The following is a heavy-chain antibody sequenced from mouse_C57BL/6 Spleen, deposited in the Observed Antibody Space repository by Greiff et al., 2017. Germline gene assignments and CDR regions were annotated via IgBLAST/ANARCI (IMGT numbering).Heavy chain of an antibody. J-gene: IGHJ4*01. V-gene: IGHV1-69*01. CDR2: IDPSDSYT. Sequence: QVQLQQPGAELVMPGASVKLSCKASGYTFTSYWMHWVKQRPGQGLEWIGEIDPSDSYTNYNQKFKGKSTLTVDKSSSTAYMQLSSLTSEDSAVYYCASTPISTVVAPWSAMDYWGQGTSVTVSS. D-gene: IGHD1-1*01. CDR3: ASTPISTVVAPWSAMDY. CDR1: GYTFTSYW.